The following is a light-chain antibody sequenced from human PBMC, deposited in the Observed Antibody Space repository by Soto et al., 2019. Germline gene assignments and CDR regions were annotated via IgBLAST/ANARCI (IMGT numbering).Light chain of an antibody. CDR3: QQYGSSPYT. Sequence: EIVLTQSPGTLSLSPGERATLSCRASQSVSSSYLAWYQQKPGQAPRLLIYGASSRATVILDRFSGSGSGTDFTLTISRLEPEDFAVYYCQQYGSSPYTFGQGTKLEIK. V-gene: IGKV3-20*01. J-gene: IGKJ2*01. CDR2: GAS. CDR1: QSVSSSY.